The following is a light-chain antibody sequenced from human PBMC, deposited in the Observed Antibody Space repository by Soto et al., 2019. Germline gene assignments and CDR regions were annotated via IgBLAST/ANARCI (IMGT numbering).Light chain of an antibody. CDR3: QQFSSYPLT. Sequence: VLTQSPGTLSLSPGERATLSCRASQTVRNHYLAWYQQKPGQAPRLLIYDASSRGTGIPDRFSGGGSGTEFTRTISRLEPEDFAVYYCQQFSSYPLTFGGGTKVDIK. CDR1: QTVRNHY. J-gene: IGKJ4*01. V-gene: IGKV3-20*01. CDR2: DAS.